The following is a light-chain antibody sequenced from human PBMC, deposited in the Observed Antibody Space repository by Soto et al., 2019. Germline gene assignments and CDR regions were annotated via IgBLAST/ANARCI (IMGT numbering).Light chain of an antibody. J-gene: IGKJ1*01. CDR2: AAS. V-gene: IGKV1-5*01. Sequence: DIQMTQSPSALSASVVGRVTITFRASQSINTWVAWYQQKPGTAPKLLIYAASNLKSGVPARFSGSGSGTEFILTISSLHPDDSATYYCQRYTNYSPWTFGQGTKVDIK. CDR3: QRYTNYSPWT. CDR1: QSINTW.